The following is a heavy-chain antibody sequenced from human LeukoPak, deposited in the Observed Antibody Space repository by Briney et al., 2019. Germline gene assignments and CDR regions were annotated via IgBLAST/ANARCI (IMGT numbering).Heavy chain of an antibody. CDR2: IKQDGSEK. J-gene: IGHJ4*02. CDR1: GFTFSNYW. V-gene: IGHV3-7*04. CDR3: VRDGGGWTFFDY. D-gene: IGHD6-19*01. Sequence: PGGSLRVSCAASGFTFSNYWMSWVRQAPGKGLEWVANIKQDGSEKYFVGSVKGRFTISRDNAKNSVFLQMNSLRAEDTAVYYCVRDGGGWTFFDYWGQGTPVTVSS.